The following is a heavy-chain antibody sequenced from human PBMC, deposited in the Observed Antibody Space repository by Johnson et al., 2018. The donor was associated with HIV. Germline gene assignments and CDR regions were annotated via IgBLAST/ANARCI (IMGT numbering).Heavy chain of an antibody. J-gene: IGHJ3*02. CDR3: ARPSVMTTLTTTPWAFNI. CDR1: GFTFSSYA. CDR2: ISYAGSNK. D-gene: IGHD4-17*01. V-gene: IGHV3-30*04. Sequence: QVQLVESGGGVVQPGRSLRLSCAASGFTFSSYAMHWVRQAPSKGLEWVAIISYAGSNKFYADSVKGRFTISRDNAKNTLSLQMNRLRAEDTAVYYCARPSVMTTLTTTPWAFNIWGQGTMVTVSS.